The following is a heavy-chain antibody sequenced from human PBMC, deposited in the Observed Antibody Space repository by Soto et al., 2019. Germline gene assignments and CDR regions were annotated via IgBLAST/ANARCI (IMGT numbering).Heavy chain of an antibody. CDR3: AQRSPYSVSWSAGWFES. CDR1: GFSLSTHGVG. J-gene: IGHJ5*01. V-gene: IGHV2-5*02. CDR2: IYWDDDK. D-gene: IGHD6-13*01. Sequence: QITLKESGPTLVEPTQTLTLTCTFSGFSLSTHGVGVGWVRQSPGKTLEWLAFIYWDDDKRYRPCQQCRLTIAKDTPKNRVVRTINNVDPVDTAPYVCAQRSPYSVSWSAGWFESWGQGTLVTVSS.